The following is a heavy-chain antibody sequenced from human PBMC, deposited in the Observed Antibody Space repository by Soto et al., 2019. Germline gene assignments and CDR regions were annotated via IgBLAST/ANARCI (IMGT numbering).Heavy chain of an antibody. CDR2: IKTRGDSI. CDR3: TKDVTGDIGADY. D-gene: IGHD2-21*02. V-gene: IGHV3-23*01. CDR1: GFAFSSCV. J-gene: IGHJ4*02. Sequence: GGSLRLSCAASGFAFSSCVMSWVRQAPGKGLEWVSTIKTRGDSIFYADPVKGRFTASRDDSRDTLYLQMDSLRAEDTATYYCTKDVTGDIGADYWGPGTPVTVSS.